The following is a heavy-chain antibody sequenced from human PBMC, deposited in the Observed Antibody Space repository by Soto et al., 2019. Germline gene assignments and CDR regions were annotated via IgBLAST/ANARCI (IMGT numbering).Heavy chain of an antibody. J-gene: IGHJ4*02. CDR3: ATIIVVTSPFDY. V-gene: IGHV3-23*01. CDR1: GFTFSNYG. D-gene: IGHD2-21*01. CDR2: ISGSGGST. Sequence: GGSLRLSCVGSGFTFSNYGMSWVRQAPGKGLEWVSAISGSGGSTFYADSLKGRFTVSRDNAKNVVYLQMNSLRAEDTAVYYCATIIVVTSPFDYWGQGTVVTVSS.